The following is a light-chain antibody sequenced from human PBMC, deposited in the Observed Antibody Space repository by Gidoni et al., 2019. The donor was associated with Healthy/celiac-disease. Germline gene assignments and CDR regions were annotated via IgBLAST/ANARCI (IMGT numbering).Light chain of an antibody. V-gene: IGKV1-39*01. CDR2: AAS. CDR3: QQSYSTPLLT. CDR1: QSISSY. J-gene: IGKJ3*01. Sequence: DIQMTQSPSSLSASVGDRVTITCRASQSISSYLNWYQQKPGKAPKLLIYAASSLQSGVPSRFSGSGSVTDFTLTISSLQPEDFATYYCQQSYSTPLLTFGPGTKVEI.